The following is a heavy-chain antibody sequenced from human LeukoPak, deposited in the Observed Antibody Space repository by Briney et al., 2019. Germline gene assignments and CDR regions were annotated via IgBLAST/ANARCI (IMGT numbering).Heavy chain of an antibody. V-gene: IGHV4-61*02. D-gene: IGHD3-3*01. J-gene: IGHJ4*02. CDR3: ARDLEGVLH. Sequence: SETLSLTCTVSGGSISSGSYYWSWIRQPAGKGLEWIGRIYTSGSTNYNPSLKSRVAISVDTSKNQFSLKLSSVTAADTAVYYCARDLEGVLHWGQGTLVTVSS. CDR1: GGSISSGSYY. CDR2: IYTSGST.